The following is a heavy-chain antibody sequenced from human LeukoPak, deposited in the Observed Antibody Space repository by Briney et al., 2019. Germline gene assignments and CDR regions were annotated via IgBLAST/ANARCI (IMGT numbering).Heavy chain of an antibody. CDR2: ISFDGRDK. D-gene: IGHD1-26*01. Sequence: PGGSLRLSCAASGFIFNNNAIHWVRQAPGKGLEWVAVISFDGRDKHHADSVKGRFTISRDNSKNTLYLQMSSLRAEDTAVYYCARGAGSYYLSRFDYWGQGTLVTVSS. CDR3: ARGAGSYYLSRFDY. J-gene: IGHJ4*02. CDR1: GFIFNNNA. V-gene: IGHV3-30*04.